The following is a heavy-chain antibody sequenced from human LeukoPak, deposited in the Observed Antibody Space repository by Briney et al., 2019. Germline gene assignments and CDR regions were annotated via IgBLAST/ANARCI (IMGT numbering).Heavy chain of an antibody. D-gene: IGHD2-2*01. CDR2: IYYSGST. V-gene: IGHV4-39*01. J-gene: IGHJ4*02. CDR1: GGSSGRKGYS. CDR3: ARHEDIVVGAAFDY. Sequence: PSDTLSHMCPGSGGSSGRKGYSSGWLRQHSGKGLEWIGSIYYSGSTYYNPSLKSRVTISVDTSKNQFSLKLSSVTAADTAVYYCARHEDIVVGAAFDYWGQETLVTVIS.